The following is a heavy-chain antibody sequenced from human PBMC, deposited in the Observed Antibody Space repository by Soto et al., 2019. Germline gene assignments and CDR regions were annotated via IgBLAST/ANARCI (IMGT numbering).Heavy chain of an antibody. Sequence: PSQPLSLTCAISGDSVSSNSAAWNWIRQSPSRGLEWLGRTYYRSKWYNDYAVSVKSRITINPDTSKNQFSLQLNSVTPEDTAVYYCAGSRGLRLGESYTYYFDYWGQGTLVTVSS. D-gene: IGHD3-16*01. CDR1: GDSVSSNSAA. J-gene: IGHJ4*02. CDR3: AGSRGLRLGESYTYYFDY. V-gene: IGHV6-1*01. CDR2: TYYRSKWYN.